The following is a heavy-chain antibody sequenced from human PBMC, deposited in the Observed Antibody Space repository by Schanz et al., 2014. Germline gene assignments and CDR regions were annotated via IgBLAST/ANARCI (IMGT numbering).Heavy chain of an antibody. J-gene: IGHJ5*02. CDR2: IYYSGST. CDR1: GGSIRTYF. D-gene: IGHD6-19*01. Sequence: QVQLQESGPGLVKPSETLSLTCSVSGGSIRTYFWAWIRQPPGKGLEWIGFIYYSGSTNYNPSLKGGFPIPVDSSKNRFPLTLTSVPAADTGVYYCARQYSGWSRFDPWGQGIRVTVSS. V-gene: IGHV4-59*08. CDR3: ARQYSGWSRFDP.